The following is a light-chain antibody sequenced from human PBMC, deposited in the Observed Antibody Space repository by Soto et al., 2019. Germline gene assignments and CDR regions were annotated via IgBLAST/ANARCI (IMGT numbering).Light chain of an antibody. Sequence: QSALTQPASVSGSPGQSITISCTGTTSDIGGYNFVSWYQQHPGKAPKLLIYDVRNRPSGVSNRFSGSKSGNTASLTISGLQAEDEADYYCISYRTISTYVFGSGTKLTVL. CDR2: DVR. CDR3: ISYRTISTYV. J-gene: IGLJ1*01. CDR1: TSDIGGYNF. V-gene: IGLV2-14*01.